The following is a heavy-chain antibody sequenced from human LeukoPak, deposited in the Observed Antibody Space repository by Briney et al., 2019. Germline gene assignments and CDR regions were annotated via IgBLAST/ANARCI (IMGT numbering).Heavy chain of an antibody. Sequence: SETLSLTCTVGSGSSSSNYWSWIRPPPGKEREGIGFSYYSGSTNYNPSLKSRVTISVDTSKNQFSLKLSSVTAADSAVYYCARGTPQWTLYYFVYWGQGTLVTVSS. CDR2: SYYSGST. CDR1: SGSSSSNY. J-gene: IGHJ4*02. V-gene: IGHV4-59*01. D-gene: IGHD3/OR15-3a*01. CDR3: ARGTPQWTLYYFVY.